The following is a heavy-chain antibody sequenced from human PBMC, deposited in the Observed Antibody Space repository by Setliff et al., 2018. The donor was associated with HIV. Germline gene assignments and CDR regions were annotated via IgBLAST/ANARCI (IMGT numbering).Heavy chain of an antibody. J-gene: IGHJ4*02. CDR1: GFTFTNYW. CDR2: LHGDGTAT. V-gene: IGHV3-74*03. D-gene: IGHD3-9*01. CDR3: AVANILGTSDFDY. Sequence: GSLRLSCVTSGFTFTNYWMFWVRQGPGRELVWVSRLHGDGTATTYADPVRGRFTASRDSAKNTLYLQMNRLRAEDTAKYYCAVANILGTSDFDYWGQGTVVTVS.